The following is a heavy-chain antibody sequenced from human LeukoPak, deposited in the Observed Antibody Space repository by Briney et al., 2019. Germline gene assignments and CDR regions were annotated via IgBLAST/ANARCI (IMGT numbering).Heavy chain of an antibody. D-gene: IGHD3-10*01. CDR1: GYTFTGYY. J-gene: IGHJ4*02. CDR2: INPNSGGT. V-gene: IGHV1-2*02. CDR3: ASGLWFGEALLVY. Sequence: ASVKVSCKASGYTFTGYYMHWVRQAPGQGPEWMGWINPNSGGTNYAQKFQGRVTMTRDTSISTAYMELSRLRSDDTAVYYCASGLWFGEALLVYWGQGTLVTVSS.